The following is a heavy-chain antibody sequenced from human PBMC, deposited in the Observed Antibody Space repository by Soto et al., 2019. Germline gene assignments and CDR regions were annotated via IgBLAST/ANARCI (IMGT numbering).Heavy chain of an antibody. CDR2: MNPNSGNT. V-gene: IGHV1-8*01. D-gene: IGHD2-2*01. Sequence: ASVKVSCKASGYTFTSYDINWVRQATGQGLEWMGWMNPNSGNTGYAQKFQGRVTMTRNTSISTAYMELSSLRSEDTAVYYCARVAGDIVVVPAALCVRRHLCNPTTYNWFDPWGQGTLVTVSS. CDR3: ARVAGDIVVVPAALCVRRHLCNPTTYNWFDP. J-gene: IGHJ5*02. CDR1: GYTFTSYD.